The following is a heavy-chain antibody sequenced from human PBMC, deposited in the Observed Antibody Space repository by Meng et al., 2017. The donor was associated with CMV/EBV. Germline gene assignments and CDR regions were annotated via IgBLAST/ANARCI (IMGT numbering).Heavy chain of an antibody. V-gene: IGHV1-2*02. Sequence: ASVKVSCKTSGYSFSDYFMHWVRLAPGQGFEWMGWINPNSGDTMYGMEFQGRVTMTWDTSISTAYMELTRLRSDDTAVYYCARGPPYYYGMDVWGQGTTVTVSS. CDR2: INPNSGDT. CDR3: ARGPPYYYGMDV. J-gene: IGHJ6*02. CDR1: GYSFSDYF.